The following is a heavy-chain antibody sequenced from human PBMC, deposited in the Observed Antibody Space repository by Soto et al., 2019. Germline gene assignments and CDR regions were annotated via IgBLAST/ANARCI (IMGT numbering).Heavy chain of an antibody. D-gene: IGHD3-16*01. Sequence: GGSLRLSCAASGFTFSSYAMSWVRQAPGKGLEWVSAISGSGGSTYYADSVKGRFTISRDNSKNTLYLQMNSLRAEDTAVYYCAKDFFGDTTSLGAFDIWGQGTMVTVSS. CDR3: AKDFFGDTTSLGAFDI. CDR1: GFTFSSYA. V-gene: IGHV3-23*01. CDR2: ISGSGGST. J-gene: IGHJ3*02.